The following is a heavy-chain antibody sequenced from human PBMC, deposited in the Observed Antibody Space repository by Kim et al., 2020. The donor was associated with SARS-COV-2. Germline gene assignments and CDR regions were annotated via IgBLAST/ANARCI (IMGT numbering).Heavy chain of an antibody. CDR2: IHQSGST. CDR1: GGSFSGHY. D-gene: IGHD2-2*02. J-gene: IGHJ6*02. V-gene: IGHV4-34*01. Sequence: SETLSLTCAVYGGSFSGHYWSWIRQPPGKGLEWIGEIHQSGSTNYTPSLKSRVILSVDTSKNQFSLKLPSVTAADTGFYYCARGRAGVVPAPVLGIGPHYDYFIMDVWGHGTTVTVSS. CDR3: ARGRAGVVPAPVLGIGPHYDYFIMDV.